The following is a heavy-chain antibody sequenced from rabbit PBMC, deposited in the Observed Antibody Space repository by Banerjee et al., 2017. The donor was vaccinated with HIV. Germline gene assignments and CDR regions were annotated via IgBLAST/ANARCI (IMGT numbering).Heavy chain of an antibody. CDR1: GFSFSNSFY. V-gene: IGHV1S40*01. CDR3: ARDLAGVVGWNLNL. Sequence: QSLEESGGDLVTPGASLTLTCTASGFSFSNSFYMCWVRQAPGKGLEWIACIYGGSTRITYYASWAKGRFTISKTSSTTVTLQVTSLTAADTATYFCARDLAGVVGWNLNLWGQGTLVTVS. D-gene: IGHD4-1*01. CDR2: IYGGSTRIT. J-gene: IGHJ4*01.